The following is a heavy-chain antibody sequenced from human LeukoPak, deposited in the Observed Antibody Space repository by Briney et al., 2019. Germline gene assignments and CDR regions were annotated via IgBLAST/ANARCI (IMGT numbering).Heavy chain of an antibody. CDR1: GFTFTTYW. CDR2: IKQDGSEA. V-gene: IGHV3-7*01. J-gene: IGHJ4*02. D-gene: IGHD2-8*01. CDR3: SNGIYDRSY. Sequence: GGSLRLSCAASGFTFTTYWMAWVRQAPGKGLEWVANIKQDGSEAVYADSVRGRFTISRDNPKNSLYLQMNSLRVEDTAVYYCSNGIYDRSYWGQGTLVTVSS.